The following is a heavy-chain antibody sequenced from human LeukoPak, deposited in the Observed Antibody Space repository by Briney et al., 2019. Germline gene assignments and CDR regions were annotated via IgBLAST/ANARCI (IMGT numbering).Heavy chain of an antibody. Sequence: GGSLRLSCAASGFTVSSNYMSWVRRAPGKGLEWVSVIYSGGSTYYADSVKGRFTISRDNSKNTLYLQMNSLRAEDTAVYYCARVQEGYYDSSGYYYFDYWGQGTLVTVSS. V-gene: IGHV3-53*01. CDR1: GFTVSSNY. CDR2: IYSGGST. J-gene: IGHJ4*02. CDR3: ARVQEGYYDSSGYYYFDY. D-gene: IGHD3-22*01.